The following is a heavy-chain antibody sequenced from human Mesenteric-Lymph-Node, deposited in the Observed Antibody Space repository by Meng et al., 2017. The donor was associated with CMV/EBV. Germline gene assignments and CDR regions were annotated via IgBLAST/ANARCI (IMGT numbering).Heavy chain of an antibody. CDR2: INSDGSSA. Sequence: GESLKISCAASGFTFSSRGMHWVRQAPGKGLVWVSLINSDGSSASYADSVKGRFTISRDNAKNTVYLQMNSLRAEDTAVYYCARADSSGYYVDYWGQGTLVTVSS. D-gene: IGHD3-22*01. CDR3: ARADSSGYYVDY. J-gene: IGHJ4*02. V-gene: IGHV3-74*01. CDR1: GFTFSSRG.